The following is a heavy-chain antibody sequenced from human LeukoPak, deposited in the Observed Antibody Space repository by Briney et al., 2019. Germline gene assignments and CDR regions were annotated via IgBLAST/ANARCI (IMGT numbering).Heavy chain of an antibody. Sequence: PGGSLRLSCAASGFTFSSYWMNWVRQAPGKGLEWVSAISGSGGSTYYADSVKGRFTISRDNSKNTLYLQMNSLRAEDTAVYYCAKVNEYYYDSSGFSDYWGQGTLVTVSS. CDR2: ISGSGGST. CDR3: AKVNEYYYDSSGFSDY. CDR1: GFTFSSYW. V-gene: IGHV3-23*01. D-gene: IGHD3-22*01. J-gene: IGHJ4*02.